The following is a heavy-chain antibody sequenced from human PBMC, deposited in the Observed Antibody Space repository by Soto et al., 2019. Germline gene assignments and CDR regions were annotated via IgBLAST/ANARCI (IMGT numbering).Heavy chain of an antibody. CDR2: ISGSGGST. D-gene: IGHD6-13*01. J-gene: IGHJ5*02. CDR3: AKGVSSSWPTYNWFGP. Sequence: GGSLRLSCAASGFTFSSYAMSWVRQAPGEGLEWVSAISGSGGSTYYADSVKGRFTISRDNSKNTLYLQMNSLRAEDTAVYYCAKGVSSSWPTYNWFGPWGQGTLVTVSS. V-gene: IGHV3-23*01. CDR1: GFTFSSYA.